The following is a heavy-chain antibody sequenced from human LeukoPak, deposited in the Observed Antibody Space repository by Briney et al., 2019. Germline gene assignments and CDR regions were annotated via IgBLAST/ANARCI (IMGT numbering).Heavy chain of an antibody. CDR3: ARVESYYCSSTSCYPPYPYYYYYMDV. CDR1: GYTFTSYG. D-gene: IGHD2-2*01. Sequence: ASVKVACKASGYTFTSYGISWVRQAPGQGLEWMGWISAYNGNTNYAQKLQGRVTMTTDTSTSTAYMEPRSLRSDDTAVYYCARVESYYCSSTSCYPPYPYYYYYMDVWGKGTTVTVSS. J-gene: IGHJ6*03. CDR2: ISAYNGNT. V-gene: IGHV1-18*01.